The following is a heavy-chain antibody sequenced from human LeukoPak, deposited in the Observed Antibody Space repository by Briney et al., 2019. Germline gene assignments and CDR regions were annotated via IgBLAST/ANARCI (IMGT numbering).Heavy chain of an antibody. J-gene: IGHJ4*02. Sequence: SETLSLTCTVSGGSISSGGYYWSWIRQPPGKGLEWIGYIYHSGSTYYNPSLKSRVTISVDRSKNQFSLKLSSVTAADTAVYYCARAPTYYDFWSGYFDYWGQGTLVTVSS. V-gene: IGHV4-30-2*01. D-gene: IGHD3-3*01. CDR1: GGSISSGGYY. CDR2: IYHSGST. CDR3: ARAPTYYDFWSGYFDY.